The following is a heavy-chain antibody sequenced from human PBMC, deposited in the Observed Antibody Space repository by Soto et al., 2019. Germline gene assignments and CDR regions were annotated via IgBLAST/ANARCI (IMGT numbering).Heavy chain of an antibody. CDR2: ISGSGGTP. CDR3: AMGLAAAGPLDY. J-gene: IGHJ4*02. CDR1: GFTFSYSA. D-gene: IGHD6-13*01. Sequence: PGESLKISCAASGFTFSYSAMSWVRQAPGRGLEWVSTISGSGGTPYYADSVKGRFTISRDNSKNSLYLTLNSLRADDTAIYYCAMGLAAAGPLDYWGQGALVTVSS. V-gene: IGHV3-23*01.